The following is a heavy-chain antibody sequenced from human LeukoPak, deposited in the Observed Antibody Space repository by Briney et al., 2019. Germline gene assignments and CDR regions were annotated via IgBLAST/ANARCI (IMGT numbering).Heavy chain of an antibody. J-gene: IGHJ5*02. V-gene: IGHV1-2*02. D-gene: IGHD4-11*01. CDR3: ARSHDYTNYVGP. CDR1: GYTFTAFH. Sequence: ASVKVSCKASGYTFTAFHIHWVRQAPGQGLKWMGWINPDGGGTIFGQRFQGRVSMTRDTSISTAYMELGSLRSDDTAVYYCARSHDYTNYVGPWGQGTLVTVSS. CDR2: INPDGGGT.